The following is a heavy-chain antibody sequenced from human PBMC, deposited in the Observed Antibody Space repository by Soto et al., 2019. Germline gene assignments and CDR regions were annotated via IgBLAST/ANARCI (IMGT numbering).Heavy chain of an antibody. CDR3: ARSPEGYYFDY. J-gene: IGHJ4*02. CDR2: ISSSAGTT. Sequence: EVQLVESGGGLVQPGGSLRLSCAASGFTFGSYEMNWVRQAPGKGLEWVSYISSSAGTTYCADSVKGRFTISRDNAKKSLYLQMNSLRAEDTAVYYCARSPEGYYFDYWGQGTLVTVSS. V-gene: IGHV3-48*03. CDR1: GFTFGSYE.